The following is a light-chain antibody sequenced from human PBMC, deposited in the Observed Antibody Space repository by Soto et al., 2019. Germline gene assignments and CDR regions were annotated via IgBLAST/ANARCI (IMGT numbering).Light chain of an antibody. J-gene: IGKJ2*01. Sequence: EIVLTQSPGTLSLSPGDRATLSCRTSQSVSSSYLAWYQQKPGQAPRLLIYGASRRATGIPDRFSGSGSGTDFTLTISRLETEDFAVYFCQQYASSSYPFGQGTKLEIK. CDR2: GAS. V-gene: IGKV3-20*01. CDR1: QSVSSSY. CDR3: QQYASSSYP.